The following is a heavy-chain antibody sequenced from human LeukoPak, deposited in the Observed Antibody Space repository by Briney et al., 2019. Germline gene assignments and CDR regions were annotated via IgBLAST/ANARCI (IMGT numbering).Heavy chain of an antibody. Sequence: WASVKVSCKASGYTFTGYYMHWVRQAPGQGLEWMGWINPNSGGTNYAQKFQGWVTMTRDTSISTAYMELSRLRSDDTAVYYCAREDSSGWSSGHYYGMDVWGKGTTFTVSS. CDR3: AREDSSGWSSGHYYGMDV. D-gene: IGHD6-19*01. CDR2: INPNSGGT. V-gene: IGHV1-2*04. CDR1: GYTFTGYY. J-gene: IGHJ6*04.